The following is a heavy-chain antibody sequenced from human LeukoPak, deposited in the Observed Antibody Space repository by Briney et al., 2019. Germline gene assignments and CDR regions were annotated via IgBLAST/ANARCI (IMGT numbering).Heavy chain of an antibody. CDR1: GYSFTSYW. CDR3: ARLTSSWSFDY. D-gene: IGHD6-13*01. Sequence: ESPLISCKGSGYSFTSYWIGWVLQMPGKGLEWMGIIYPGDSDTRYSPSFQGQVTISADKSISTAYLQWSSLKASDTAMYYCARLTSSWSFDYWGQGTLVTVSS. V-gene: IGHV5-51*01. J-gene: IGHJ4*02. CDR2: IYPGDSDT.